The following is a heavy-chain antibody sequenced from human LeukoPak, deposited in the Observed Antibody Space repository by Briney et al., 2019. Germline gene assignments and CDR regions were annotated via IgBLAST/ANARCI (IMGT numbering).Heavy chain of an antibody. CDR2: ISGSGGST. CDR1: GFTFSSYA. D-gene: IGHD2-2*01. J-gene: IGHJ4*02. Sequence: GGSLRLSCAASGFTFSSYAMSWVRQAPGKGLEWVSAISGSGGSTYYADSVKGRFTISRDNSKNTLYLQMNSLRAEDTAVYYCARDYRYCSSTSCYTFDYWGQGTLVTVSS. CDR3: ARDYRYCSSTSCYTFDY. V-gene: IGHV3-23*01.